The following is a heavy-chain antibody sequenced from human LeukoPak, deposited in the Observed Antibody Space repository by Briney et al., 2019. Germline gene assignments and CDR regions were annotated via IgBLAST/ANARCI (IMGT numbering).Heavy chain of an antibody. V-gene: IGHV4-39*01. J-gene: IGHJ5*02. CDR2: IFHSGST. CDR3: ARHARAPSWFDP. CDR1: GGSISSNNYY. Sequence: SETLSLTCTVSGGSISSNNYYWVWIRQPPGKGLEWIGTIFHSGSTSYNPSLRSRVTISVDTSKNQFSLKLSSVTAADTAVYYCARHARAPSWFDPWRQGTQVTVSS.